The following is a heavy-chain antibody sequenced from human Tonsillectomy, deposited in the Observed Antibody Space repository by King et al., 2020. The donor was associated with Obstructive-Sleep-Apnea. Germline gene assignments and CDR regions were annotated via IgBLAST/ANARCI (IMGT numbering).Heavy chain of an antibody. V-gene: IGHV3-15*04. D-gene: IGHD3-16*01. CDR1: GFTFSNAW. J-gene: IGHJ6*02. Sequence: VQLVESGGGLVNPGGSLRLSCVVSGFTFSNAWMTWVRQAPGKGLEWVGHIGSETDGGTTDHAASVKGGFTISRDDSKKTLYLEMNSLETEDTAVYYCPTLWGVWGQGTPVTVSS. CDR2: IGSETDGGTT. CDR3: PTLWGV.